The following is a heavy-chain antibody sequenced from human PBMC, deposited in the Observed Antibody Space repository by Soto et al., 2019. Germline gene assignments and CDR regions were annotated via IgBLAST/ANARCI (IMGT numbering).Heavy chain of an antibody. Sequence: PSETLSLTCSVSGGSISSYYWSWVRQPPGKGLEWIGYIYYTGSTDYNPSLRSRFTISIDTSKNQFSLKLPSVTAADTAVYYCARYESIFGIWFDPWGQGTLVTVSS. CDR2: IYYTGST. D-gene: IGHD3-3*01. J-gene: IGHJ5*02. CDR1: GGSISSYY. V-gene: IGHV4-59*01. CDR3: ARYESIFGIWFDP.